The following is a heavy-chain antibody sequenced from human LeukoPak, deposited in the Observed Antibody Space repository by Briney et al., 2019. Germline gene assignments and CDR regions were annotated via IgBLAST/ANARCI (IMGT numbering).Heavy chain of an antibody. CDR2: IYYSGST. CDR3: AGEGHDSSGYYYVLYFDY. D-gene: IGHD3-22*01. Sequence: SETLSLTCTVSGGSISSSSYYWGWIRQPPGKGLEWIGSIYYSGSTYYNPSLKSRVTISVDTSKNQFSLKLSSVTAADTAVYYCAGEGHDSSGYYYVLYFDYWGQGTLVTVSS. V-gene: IGHV4-39*07. CDR1: GGSISSSSYY. J-gene: IGHJ4*02.